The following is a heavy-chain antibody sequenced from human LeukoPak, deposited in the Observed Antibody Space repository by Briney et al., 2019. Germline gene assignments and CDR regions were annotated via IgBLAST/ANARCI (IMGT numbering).Heavy chain of an antibody. J-gene: IGHJ4*02. CDR3: ARDGCCSGGSCYSYSYFDY. CDR1: GFTFSSYS. Sequence: GGSLRLSCAASGFTFSSYSMNWVRQAPGKGLEWVSSISTSSSYIYYADSVKGRFTISRDNAKNSLYLQMNSLIAEDTAVYYCARDGCCSGGSCYSYSYFDYWGQGTLVTVSS. CDR2: ISTSSSYI. V-gene: IGHV3-21*01. D-gene: IGHD2-15*01.